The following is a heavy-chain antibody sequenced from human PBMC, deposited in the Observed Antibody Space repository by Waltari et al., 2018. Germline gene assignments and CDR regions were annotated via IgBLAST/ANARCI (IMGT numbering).Heavy chain of an antibody. Sequence: QVQLLQWGAGLLKPSETLSLTCAVYGGSFSGYYWSWLRQLPGKGLEWLGEINHNASPDYNPTLKSLATIAIETVKNQFSLKLDSVTAADTGVYYCARGWLQVAPPYYYYMDVWDRGTAVTVSS. CDR1: GGSFSGYY. J-gene: IGHJ6*03. V-gene: IGHV4-34*01. CDR3: ARGWLQVAPPYYYYMDV. CDR2: INHNASP. D-gene: IGHD6-19*01.